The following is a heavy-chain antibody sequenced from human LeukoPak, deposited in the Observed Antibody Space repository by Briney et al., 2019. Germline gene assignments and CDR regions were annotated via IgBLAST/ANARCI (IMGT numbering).Heavy chain of an antibody. D-gene: IGHD6-13*01. V-gene: IGHV3-30*18. Sequence: PGRSLRLSCATSGFTFSSYGMHWVRQAPGKGLEWVAVISYDGSNKYYADSVKGRFTISRDNSKNTLYLQMNSLRAEDTAVYYCAKVSKGDIAAAGTTSPHFQHWGQGTLVTVSS. CDR3: AKVSKGDIAAAGTTSPHFQH. J-gene: IGHJ1*01. CDR1: GFTFSSYG. CDR2: ISYDGSNK.